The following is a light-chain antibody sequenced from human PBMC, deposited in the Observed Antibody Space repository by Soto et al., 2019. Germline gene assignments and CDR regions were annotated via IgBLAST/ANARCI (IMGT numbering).Light chain of an antibody. J-gene: IGKJ1*01. V-gene: IGKV3D-20*02. CDR1: QRVSNSY. CDR3: HQRSNSPRT. Sequence: GERDPFSCRVRQRVSNSYLVGYQQKPGRAPSLLIYDAASRSASIPAWFIGSGSGTDDSPTITSRQPADVAVYYCHQRSNSPRTFGQGTKVDIK. CDR2: DAA.